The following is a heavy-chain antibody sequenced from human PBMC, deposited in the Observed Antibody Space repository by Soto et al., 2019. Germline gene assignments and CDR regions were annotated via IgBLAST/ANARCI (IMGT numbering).Heavy chain of an antibody. J-gene: IGHJ4*02. D-gene: IGHD3-3*01. CDR3: AKDHGFWSGYYTGIDY. CDR2: ISGSGGST. V-gene: IGHV3-23*01. CDR1: GFTFSSYA. Sequence: GGSLRLSCAASGFTFSSYAMSWVRQAPGKGLEWVSAISGSGGSTYYADSVKGRFTISRDNSKNTLYLQMNSLRAEDTAVYYCAKDHGFWSGYYTGIDYWGQGTLVTVSS.